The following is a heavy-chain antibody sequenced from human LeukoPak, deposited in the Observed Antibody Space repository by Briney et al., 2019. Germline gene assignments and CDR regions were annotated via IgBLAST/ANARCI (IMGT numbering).Heavy chain of an antibody. CDR2: ISSSSSYI. V-gene: IGHV3-21*01. D-gene: IGHD1-26*01. CDR3: ARDEVGATSDY. J-gene: IGHJ4*02. Sequence: GGSLRLSCAASGFTFSGYSMNWVRQAPGKGLEWVSSISSSSSYIYYADSVKGRFTISRDNAKNSLYLQMNSLRAEDTAVYYCARDEVGATSDYWGQGTLVTVSS. CDR1: GFTFSGYS.